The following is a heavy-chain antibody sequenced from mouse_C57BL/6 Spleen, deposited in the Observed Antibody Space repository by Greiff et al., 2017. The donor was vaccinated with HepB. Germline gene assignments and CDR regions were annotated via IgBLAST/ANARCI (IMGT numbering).Heavy chain of an antibody. CDR2: INPSSGYT. CDR1: GYTFTSYW. J-gene: IGHJ4*01. V-gene: IGHV1-7*01. D-gene: IGHD1-1*01. Sequence: VQLQQSGAELAKPGASVKLSCKASGYTFTSYWMHWVKQRPGQGLEWIGYINPSSGYTKYNQKCKDKATLTADKSSSTAYMQLSSLTYEDSAVYYCARAITTVAGSMDYWGPGASLTVSS. CDR3: ARAITTVAGSMDY.